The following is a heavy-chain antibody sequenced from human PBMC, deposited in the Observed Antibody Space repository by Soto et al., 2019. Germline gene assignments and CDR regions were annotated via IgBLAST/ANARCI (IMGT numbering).Heavy chain of an antibody. CDR1: GFTFSDYA. Sequence: VQLVESGGGVVQPGRSLRLSCAASGFTFSDYAMHWVRQAPGKGLEWVAVVSHDGRNTHYADSVKGRFTISRDSSKNTVSMEMTSMRAEDTAVYYCAKGGRQWLVTSDFNYWGQGALVTVSS. V-gene: IGHV3-30*18. CDR3: AKGGRQWLVTSDFNY. CDR2: VSHDGRNT. D-gene: IGHD6-19*01. J-gene: IGHJ4*02.